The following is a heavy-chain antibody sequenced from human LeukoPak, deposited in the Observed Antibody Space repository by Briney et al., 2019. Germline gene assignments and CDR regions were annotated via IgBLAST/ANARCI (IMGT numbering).Heavy chain of an antibody. CDR1: GGSFSGYY. CDR2: INHSGST. D-gene: IGHD3-22*01. V-gene: IGHV4-34*01. Sequence: PSETLSLTCAVYGGSFSGYYWSWIRQPPGKGLEWIGEINHSGSTNYNPSLKSRVTISVDTSKNQFSLKLSSVTAADTAVYYCATGITMIVVGDWFDPWGQGTLVTVSS. J-gene: IGHJ5*02. CDR3: ATGITMIVVGDWFDP.